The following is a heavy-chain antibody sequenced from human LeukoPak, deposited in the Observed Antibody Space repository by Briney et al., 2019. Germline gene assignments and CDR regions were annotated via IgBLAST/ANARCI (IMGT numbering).Heavy chain of an antibody. Sequence: KTSETLSLTCTVSGGSISSYYWSWIRQPPGKGLEWIGYIYYSGSTNYNPSLKSRVTISVDTSKNQFSLKLSSVTAADTAVYYCARGFRGSGYYLDFDYWGQGTLVTVSS. D-gene: IGHD3-22*01. CDR1: GGSISSYY. V-gene: IGHV4-59*01. CDR3: ARGFRGSGYYLDFDY. CDR2: IYYSGST. J-gene: IGHJ4*02.